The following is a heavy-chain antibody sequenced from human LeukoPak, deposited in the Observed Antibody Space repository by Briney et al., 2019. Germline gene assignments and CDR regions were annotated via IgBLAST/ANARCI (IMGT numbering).Heavy chain of an antibody. J-gene: IGHJ4*02. CDR1: GFTFSSYW. Sequence: GGSLRLSCAASGFTFSSYWMFWVRRAPGKGLEWVANIKQDGSEKYYVDSVKGRFTISRDNAKNSLYLQMDSLRAEDTALYYCARGSLRWFGEPPGDYWGQGTLVTVSS. V-gene: IGHV3-7*03. CDR2: IKQDGSEK. D-gene: IGHD3-10*01. CDR3: ARGSLRWFGEPPGDY.